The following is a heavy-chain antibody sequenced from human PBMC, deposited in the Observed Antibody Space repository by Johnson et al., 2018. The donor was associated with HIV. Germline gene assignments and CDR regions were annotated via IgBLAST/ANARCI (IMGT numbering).Heavy chain of an antibody. D-gene: IGHD3-9*01. CDR2: ISWDSGGI. CDR3: AKDRNYDILSI. Sequence: VQLVESGGGLVQPGRSLRLSCAASGFTFADYAMHWARQTPGKGLEWVSGISWDSGGIGYADSVRGRFTISRDNAKNTLYLQMKSLRPEDTAVYYCAKDRNYDILSIWGQGTVVTVSS. J-gene: IGHJ3*02. V-gene: IGHV3-9*01. CDR1: GFTFADYA.